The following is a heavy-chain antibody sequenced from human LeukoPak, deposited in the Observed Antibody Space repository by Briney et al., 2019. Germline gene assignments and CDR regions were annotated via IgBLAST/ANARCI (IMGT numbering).Heavy chain of an antibody. J-gene: IGHJ4*02. D-gene: IGHD5-12*01. V-gene: IGHV3-23*01. Sequence: GGSLRLSCAASRFTFSSYAMNWVRQAPGKGLEWVSAISGSGGSTYYADSVKGRFTISRDNSKNTLYLQMNSLRAEDTAVYYCAKSASGRPYYFDYWGQGTLVTVSS. CDR2: ISGSGGST. CDR1: RFTFSSYA. CDR3: AKSASGRPYYFDY.